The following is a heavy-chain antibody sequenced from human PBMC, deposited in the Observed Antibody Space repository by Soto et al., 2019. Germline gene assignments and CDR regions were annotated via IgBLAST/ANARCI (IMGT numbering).Heavy chain of an antibody. CDR3: ARETYYYDSSGYYRSGGMDV. J-gene: IGHJ6*02. V-gene: IGHV1-69*06. Sequence: QVQLVQSGAEVKKPGSSVKVSCKASGGTFSSYAISWVRQAPGQGLEWMGGIIPIFGTANYAQKFQGRVTITADKSTSTAYMELSSLRSEDTAVYYCARETYYYDSSGYYRSGGMDVWGQGTTVTVSS. CDR2: IIPIFGTA. D-gene: IGHD3-22*01. CDR1: GGTFSSYA.